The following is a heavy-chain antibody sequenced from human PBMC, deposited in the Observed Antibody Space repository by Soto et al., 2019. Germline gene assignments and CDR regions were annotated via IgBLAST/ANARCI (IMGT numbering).Heavy chain of an antibody. CDR2: ISSSGSTI. Sequence: EVQLVESGGGLVQPGGSLRLSCAASGFTFSSYEMNWVRQAPGKGLEWVSYISSSGSTIYYADSVKGRFTISRDNAKNSLYLQMNSLRAEDTAVYYCARVYYYDSSGYYYDAFDIWGQGTMVTVSS. V-gene: IGHV3-48*03. D-gene: IGHD3-22*01. CDR3: ARVYYYDSSGYYYDAFDI. CDR1: GFTFSSYE. J-gene: IGHJ3*02.